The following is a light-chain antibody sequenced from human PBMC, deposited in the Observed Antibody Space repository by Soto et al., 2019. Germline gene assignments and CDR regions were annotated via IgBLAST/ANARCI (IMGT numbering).Light chain of an antibody. J-gene: IGKJ2*01. CDR3: QQYGSSPVT. CDR1: QSVSSSY. V-gene: IGKV3-20*01. Sequence: EIVLTQSPGTLSLSPGERATLSCRASQSVSSSYFAWYQHKPGQAPRLLICGASSRATGIPDRFSGSGSGTDFTLTISRLEPEDFAVYYCQQYGSSPVTFGQGTKLEIK. CDR2: GAS.